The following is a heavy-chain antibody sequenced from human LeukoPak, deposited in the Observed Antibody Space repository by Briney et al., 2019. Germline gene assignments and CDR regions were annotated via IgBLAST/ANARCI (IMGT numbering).Heavy chain of an antibody. Sequence: ASVKVSCKASGYTFTSYGISWVRQAPGQGLEWMGWFSAYNGNTNYAQKLQGRVTMTTDTSTSTAYMELRSLRSDDTAVYYCARDRGRYSSGWYDYWGQGTLVTVSS. V-gene: IGHV1-18*01. CDR1: GYTFTSYG. CDR3: ARDRGRYSSGWYDY. D-gene: IGHD6-19*01. CDR2: FSAYNGNT. J-gene: IGHJ4*02.